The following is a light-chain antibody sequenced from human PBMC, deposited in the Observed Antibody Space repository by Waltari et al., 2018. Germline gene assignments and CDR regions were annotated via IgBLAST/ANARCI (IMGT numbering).Light chain of an antibody. J-gene: IGKJ4*01. CDR1: QNIWSC. CDR2: ATS. Sequence: DIQMTQSPSTLSASVGDRVTITCRASQNIWSCVDWYQQRPGKGPQLLIYATSTLEVGVPSRFIGSRSGTDFTLTISSLQPDDFSTYFCQRYDSFPLSFGGGTKVEIE. V-gene: IGKV1-5*03. CDR3: QRYDSFPLS.